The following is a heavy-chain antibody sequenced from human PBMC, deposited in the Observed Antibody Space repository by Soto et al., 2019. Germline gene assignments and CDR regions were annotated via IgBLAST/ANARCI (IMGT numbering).Heavy chain of an antibody. J-gene: IGHJ4*02. CDR2: ISSSSSYI. CDR3: AREGFGVGETFDY. CDR1: GFTFSSYS. Sequence: EVQLVESGGGLVKPGGSLRLSCAASGFTFSSYSMNWVRQAPGKGLEWVSSISSSSSYIYYADSVKGRFTISRDNAKNSLYLQMNSLRAEDTAVYYCAREGFGVGETFDYWGQGTLVTVSS. V-gene: IGHV3-21*01. D-gene: IGHD3-10*01.